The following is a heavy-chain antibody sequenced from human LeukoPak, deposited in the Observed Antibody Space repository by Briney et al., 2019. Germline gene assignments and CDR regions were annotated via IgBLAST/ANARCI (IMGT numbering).Heavy chain of an antibody. Sequence: SETLSLTWTVAGGSIGSYYWSWIRQPPGKGLGWIGYSYYSGSTNYNPTLKSRVTISVNTANNQFSLNLTSVTAADTAVYYCARQRGYTYGFPDYWGQGTLVTVSP. V-gene: IGHV4-59*08. CDR1: GGSIGSYY. CDR2: SYYSGST. CDR3: ARQRGYTYGFPDY. D-gene: IGHD5-18*01. J-gene: IGHJ4*02.